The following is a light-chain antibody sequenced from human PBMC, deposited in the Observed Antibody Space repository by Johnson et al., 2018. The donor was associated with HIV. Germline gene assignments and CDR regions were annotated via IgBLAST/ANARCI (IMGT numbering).Light chain of an antibody. Sequence: HSVLTQPPSVSAAPGQKVSISCSGSSSNIGNNYVSWYQQLPGTVPKLLIFDNNKRPSGIPDRFSGSKSGTSATLGITGLQAGHEADYYCGAWDSSLSYGFGTGTKVTVL. CDR3: GAWDSSLSYG. CDR1: SSNIGNNY. V-gene: IGLV1-51*01. CDR2: DNN. J-gene: IGLJ1*01.